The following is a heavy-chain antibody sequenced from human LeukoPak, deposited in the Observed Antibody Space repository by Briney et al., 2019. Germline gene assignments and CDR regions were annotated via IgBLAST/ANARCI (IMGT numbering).Heavy chain of an antibody. J-gene: IGHJ3*02. CDR2: IYYSGST. Sequence: SETLSLTCTVSGGSISSYYWSWIRQPAGKGLEWIGYIYYSGSTNYNPSLKSRVTISVDTSKNQFSLKLSSVTAADTAVYYCARHKGYSYGSAAFDIWGQGTMVTVSS. CDR1: GGSISSYY. V-gene: IGHV4-59*08. D-gene: IGHD5-18*01. CDR3: ARHKGYSYGSAAFDI.